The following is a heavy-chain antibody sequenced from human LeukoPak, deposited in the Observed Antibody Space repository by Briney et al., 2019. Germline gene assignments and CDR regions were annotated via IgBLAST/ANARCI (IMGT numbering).Heavy chain of an antibody. J-gene: IGHJ5*01. CDR3: AREPREYCSRIACPNWFES. CDR1: GFTFSSYA. CDR2: ISGSGGTT. V-gene: IGHV3-23*01. Sequence: GGSLRLSCAASGFTFSSYAMSWVRQARGKGLEWVSAISGSGGTTYYADSVKGRFTISRDNSENTLYLQMNSLRAEDTAVYYCAREPREYCSRIACPNWFESWGQGTLVTVSS. D-gene: IGHD2-2*01.